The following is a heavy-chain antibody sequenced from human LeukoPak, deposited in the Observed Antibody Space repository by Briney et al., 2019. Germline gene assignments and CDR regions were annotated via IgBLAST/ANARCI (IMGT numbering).Heavy chain of an antibody. CDR3: ARDSYGSGSYKPYYFDY. V-gene: IGHV1-69*04. CDR1: GGTFSSYA. D-gene: IGHD3-10*01. Sequence: SVKVSCKASGGTFSSYAISWVRQAPGQGLERMGRIIPILGIANYAQKFQGRVTITADKSTSTVYMELSSLRSEDTAVYYCARDSYGSGSYKPYYFDYWGQGTLVTVSS. CDR2: IIPILGIA. J-gene: IGHJ4*02.